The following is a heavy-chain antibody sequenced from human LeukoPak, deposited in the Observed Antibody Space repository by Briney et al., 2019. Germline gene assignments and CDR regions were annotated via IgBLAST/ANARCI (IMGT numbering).Heavy chain of an antibody. CDR1: CLTFSRYS. CDR3: ARDYAPAELDY. D-gene: IGHD1-14*01. J-gene: IGHJ4*02. Sequence: PGGSLTLSCVASCLTFSRYSMNWVRQPPGKGLEWASSISSSSSYIYYADSVKGRFTISRDNAKNSLYLQMNSLRAEDTAVYYCARDYAPAELDYWGQGTLVTVSS. V-gene: IGHV3-21*01. CDR2: ISSSSSYI.